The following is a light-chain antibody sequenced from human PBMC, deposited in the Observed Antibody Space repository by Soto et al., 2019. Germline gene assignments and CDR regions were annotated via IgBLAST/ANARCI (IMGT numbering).Light chain of an antibody. Sequence: EIVLTQSPDTLSLSPGERVTLSCRASQSVSTSLAWFQHKPGQPPRLLISDASNRATGIPARFSGSGSGTDFTLTTSSLEPEDFAVYYCQHRSNGLTVGGGTKVEIK. J-gene: IGKJ4*01. V-gene: IGKV3-11*01. CDR3: QHRSNGLT. CDR1: QSVSTS. CDR2: DAS.